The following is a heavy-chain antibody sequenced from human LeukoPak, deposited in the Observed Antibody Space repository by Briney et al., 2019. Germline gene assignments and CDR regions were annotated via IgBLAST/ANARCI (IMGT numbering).Heavy chain of an antibody. Sequence: SETQSLTCTVSGASISSTAHYWAWIRQSPGKGLEWTASIYHSGSSYYNPSLKSRVTISLDTSKRHFSLNLSSVTASDTANYYCAKAPGYCSGTSCYFRFDPWGQGTLVTVSS. CDR3: AKAPGYCSGTSCYFRFDP. D-gene: IGHD2-2*03. V-gene: IGHV4-39*07. J-gene: IGHJ5*02. CDR1: GASISSTAHY. CDR2: IYHSGSS.